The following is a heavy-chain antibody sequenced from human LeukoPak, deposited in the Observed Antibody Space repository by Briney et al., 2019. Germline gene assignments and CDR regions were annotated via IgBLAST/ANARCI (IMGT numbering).Heavy chain of an antibody. CDR3: ARASLHNWFDP. J-gene: IGHJ5*02. D-gene: IGHD2-2*01. Sequence: GSLRLSCVASGFTFSDYYMSWIRQAPGKGLEWIGSIYYSGSTYYNPSLKSRVTISVDTSKNQFSLKLSSVTAADTAVYYCARASLHNWFDPWGQGTLVTVSS. V-gene: IGHV4-38-2*01. CDR1: GFTFSDYY. CDR2: IYYSGST.